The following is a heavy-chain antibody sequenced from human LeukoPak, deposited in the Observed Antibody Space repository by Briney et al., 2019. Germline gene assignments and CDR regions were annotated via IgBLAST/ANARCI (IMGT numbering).Heavy chain of an antibody. CDR1: GASISSYY. CDR2: IHYSGST. D-gene: IGHD1-26*01. J-gene: IGHJ6*03. CDR3: ATSPPHQHRIVGATKYYYMDV. V-gene: IGHV4-59*12. Sequence: KSSETLSLTCTVSGASISSYYWSWIRQPPGKALEWIAYIHYSGSTSYNPSLKSRVTISLDTSKNQFSLKLSSVTAADTAVYYCATSPPHQHRIVGATKYYYMDVWGKGTTVTVSS.